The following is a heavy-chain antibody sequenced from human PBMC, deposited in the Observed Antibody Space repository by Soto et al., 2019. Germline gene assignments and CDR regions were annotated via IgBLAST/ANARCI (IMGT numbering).Heavy chain of an antibody. CDR3: ARARGVTEPFFYYYYTAV. J-gene: IGHJ6*03. Sequence: QVQLVESGGGVVQPGRSLRLSCAASGFTFSSYGMHWVRQAPGKGLEWVAVIWYDGSNKYYADSVKGRFTISRDNSKNTLYLQMNSTRAEDTAVYYCARARGVTEPFFYYYYTAVSGEGTTVTVSS. V-gene: IGHV3-33*01. CDR2: IWYDGSNK. D-gene: IGHD3-10*01. CDR1: GFTFSSYG.